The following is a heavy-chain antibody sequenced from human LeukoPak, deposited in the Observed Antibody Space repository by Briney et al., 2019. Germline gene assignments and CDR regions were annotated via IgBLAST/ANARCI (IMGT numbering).Heavy chain of an antibody. CDR2: ISSSSSTI. CDR1: GFTFSSYS. Sequence: PGGSLRLSCAASGFTFSSYSMNWVRQAPGKGLEWVSYISSSSSTIYYADSVKGRFTISRDNAKNSLYLQMNSLRDEDTAVYYCARVSASSRKLEWLAGGGAAFDIWGQGTMVTVSS. J-gene: IGHJ3*02. CDR3: ARVSASSRKLEWLAGGGAAFDI. D-gene: IGHD3-3*01. V-gene: IGHV3-48*02.